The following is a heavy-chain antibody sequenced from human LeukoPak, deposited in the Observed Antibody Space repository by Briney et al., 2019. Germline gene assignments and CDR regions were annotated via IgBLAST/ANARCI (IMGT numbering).Heavy chain of an antibody. CDR3: ARGGLSSSSIYYYYYYYMDV. D-gene: IGHD6-6*01. CDR1: GYTFTSYD. CDR2: MNPNNGNT. V-gene: IGHV1-8*03. J-gene: IGHJ6*03. Sequence: ASVKVSCKASGYTFTSYDINWVRQATGQGLEWMGWMNPNNGNTGYAQKFQGRVTITRNTSIGTAYMELSSLRSEDTAVYYCARGGLSSSSIYYYYYYYMDVWGKGTTVTVSS.